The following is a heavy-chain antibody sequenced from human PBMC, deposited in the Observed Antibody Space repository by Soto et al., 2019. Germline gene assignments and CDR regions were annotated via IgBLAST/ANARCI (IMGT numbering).Heavy chain of an antibody. V-gene: IGHV1-18*01. CDR1: GYTFTSYG. J-gene: IGHJ4*02. D-gene: IGHD6-13*01. Sequence: ASVKVSCKASGYTFTSYGITWVRQAPGQGLERMGWISAYNGHTNYAQSLQGRVTMTTDTSTSTAYLELRSLRSDDTALYYCAREGGSAYSTGWYAYWGQGTLVTVSS. CDR3: AREGGSAYSTGWYAY. CDR2: ISAYNGHT.